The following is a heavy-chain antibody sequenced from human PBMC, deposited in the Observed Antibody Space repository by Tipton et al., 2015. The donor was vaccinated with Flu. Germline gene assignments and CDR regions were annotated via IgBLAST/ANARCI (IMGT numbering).Heavy chain of an antibody. CDR2: IYYSGST. D-gene: IGHD4-17*01. J-gene: IGHJ3*02. Sequence: TLSLTCTVSGGSVSSGSYYWSWIRQPPGKGLEWIGYIYYSGSTNYNPSLKSRVTISVDTSKNQFSLKLSSVTAADTAVYYCARDDDYGDYSFSCGAFDIWGQGTMVTVSS. CDR1: GGSVSSGSYY. V-gene: IGHV4-61*01. CDR3: ARDDDYGDYSFSCGAFDI.